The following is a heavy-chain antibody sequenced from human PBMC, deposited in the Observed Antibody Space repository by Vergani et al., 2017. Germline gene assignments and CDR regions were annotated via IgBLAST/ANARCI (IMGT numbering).Heavy chain of an antibody. CDR3: AREVRSPYCGGDCYSEGDAFDI. D-gene: IGHD2-21*01. CDR1: GYTFTNYY. J-gene: IGHJ3*02. Sequence: QVQLVQSGAEVKKPGASVKVSCKASGYTFTNYYIHWVRQAPGQGLEWMGMINPRDNSTNSVQKFQGRVTMTRDTSTSTVYMELSSLRSEDTAVYYCAREVRSPYCGGDCYSEGDAFDIWGQGTMVTVSS. CDR2: INPRDNST. V-gene: IGHV1-46*01.